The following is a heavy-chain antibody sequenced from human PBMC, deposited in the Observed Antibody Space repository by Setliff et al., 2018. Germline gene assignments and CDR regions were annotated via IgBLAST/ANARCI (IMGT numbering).Heavy chain of an antibody. J-gene: IGHJ4*02. CDR1: GFTFSTYE. Sequence: GSLRLSCAASGFTFSTYEMNWVRQAPGKGLEWVSAISGSGGSTYYADSVKGRFTISRDNSKNTLYLQMNSLRTEDTAVYYCAKGQGQYYDSSGYYGRVLDYWGQGTLVTVSS. CDR3: AKGQGQYYDSSGYYGRVLDY. CDR2: ISGSGGST. V-gene: IGHV3-23*01. D-gene: IGHD3-22*01.